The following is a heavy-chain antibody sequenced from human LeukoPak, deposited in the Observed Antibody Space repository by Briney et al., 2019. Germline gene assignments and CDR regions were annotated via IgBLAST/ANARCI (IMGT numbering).Heavy chain of an antibody. CDR3: ARGYQGVLLFDGIDY. Sequence: GGSLRLSCAASGFTFSSYSVNWVRQAPGKGLEWVSSISTSSSYINYADTVKGRFTISRDNDKKSLYLQMNSLRGDDTGVYYCARGYQGVLLFDGIDYWGQGTLVTVSS. CDR2: ISTSSSYI. D-gene: IGHD3-16*01. V-gene: IGHV3-21*01. J-gene: IGHJ4*02. CDR1: GFTFSSYS.